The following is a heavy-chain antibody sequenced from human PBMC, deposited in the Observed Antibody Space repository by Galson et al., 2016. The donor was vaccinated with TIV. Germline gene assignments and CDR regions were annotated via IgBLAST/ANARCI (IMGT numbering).Heavy chain of an antibody. V-gene: IGHV3-30*04. CDR1: SIHFSSFA. J-gene: IGHJ6*02. D-gene: IGHD3-3*01. Sequence: SLRLSCAASSIHFSSFAMHWVRQAPGRGLEWVAVISYDSSNTYYADSVKGRFTVSRDNSKNTLYLQLDSLRADDSAVYYCASPHHGGFLRFSMDVWGQGTTVIVS. CDR3: ASPHHGGFLRFSMDV. CDR2: ISYDSSNT.